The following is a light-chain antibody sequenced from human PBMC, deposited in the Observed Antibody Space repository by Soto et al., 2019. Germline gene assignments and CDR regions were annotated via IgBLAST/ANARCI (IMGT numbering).Light chain of an antibody. CDR3: QLYNDWPPMFT. J-gene: IGKJ2*01. CDR2: GSS. CDR1: QSVTSN. Sequence: EIVLTQSPATLSVSPGERATLSCRATQSVTSNLAWYQHKPGQAPRLLIYGSSTRATGIPARFSGSGSGTEFTLTISSLQSEDSAVYYCQLYNDWPPMFTFGQGTKLEIK. V-gene: IGKV3-15*01.